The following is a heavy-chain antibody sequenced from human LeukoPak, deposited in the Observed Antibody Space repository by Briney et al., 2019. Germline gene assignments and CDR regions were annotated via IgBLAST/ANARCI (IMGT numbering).Heavy chain of an antibody. Sequence: PGRSLRLSCAAAGFTFSDYGMNSVRHAPGNGLEWVLGISGSGTSTYYADSVKGRFTNSRDNSKNTLYLQMNSLRVEDTAVYYCAKSWNYYDSSGDDALDIWGQGTMVTVSS. V-gene: IGHV3-23*01. CDR3: AKSWNYYDSSGDDALDI. CDR2: ISGSGTST. D-gene: IGHD3-22*01. J-gene: IGHJ3*02. CDR1: GFTFSDYG.